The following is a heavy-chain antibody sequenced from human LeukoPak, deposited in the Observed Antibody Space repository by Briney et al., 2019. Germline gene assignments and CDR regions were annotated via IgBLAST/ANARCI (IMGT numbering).Heavy chain of an antibody. J-gene: IGHJ6*03. D-gene: IGHD1-26*01. CDR3: SGSYYYYYYYMDV. CDR1: GFTFSSYS. V-gene: IGHV3-15*01. Sequence: PGGSLRLSCAASGFTFSSYSMNWVRQAPGKGLEWVGRIKSKTDGGTTDYAAPVKGRFTISRDDSKNTLYLQMNSLKTEDTAVYYCSGSYYYYYYYMDVWGKGTTVTVSS. CDR2: IKSKTDGGTT.